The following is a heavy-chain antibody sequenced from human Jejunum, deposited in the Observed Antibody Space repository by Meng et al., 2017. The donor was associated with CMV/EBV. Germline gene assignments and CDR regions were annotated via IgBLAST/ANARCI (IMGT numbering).Heavy chain of an antibody. V-gene: IGHV3-53*01. J-gene: IGHJ4*02. D-gene: IGHD1-26*01. Sequence: SCTASEFSVIRNNMTWVRQAPGKGLEWVSAIYSGESTYYADSVKGRFTISRDNSKNTLYLQMNSLRAEDTAVYYCAKKYSGSVDYWGQGTLVTVSS. CDR1: EFSVIRNN. CDR2: IYSGEST. CDR3: AKKYSGSVDY.